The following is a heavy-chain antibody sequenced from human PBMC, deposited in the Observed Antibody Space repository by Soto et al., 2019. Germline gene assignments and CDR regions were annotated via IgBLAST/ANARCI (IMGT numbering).Heavy chain of an antibody. CDR3: ATVHSTSRSFDY. CDR1: GFTFNIST. CDR2: TGFTGRTT. Sequence: PGGSLRPSCAASGFTFNISTTTWVHQAPGEGLEWVSTTGFTGRTTYYADSVKGRFTVSRDNSKNTLDLQMSSVRAEDTAVYYCATVHSTSRSFDYWGQGTLVTVSS. V-gene: IGHV3-23*01. D-gene: IGHD6-6*01. J-gene: IGHJ4*02.